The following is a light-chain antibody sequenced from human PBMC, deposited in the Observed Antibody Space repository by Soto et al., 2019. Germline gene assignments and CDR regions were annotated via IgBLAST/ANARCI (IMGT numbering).Light chain of an antibody. CDR3: QQYGSSGT. CDR1: QSVSSN. J-gene: IGKJ1*01. CDR2: GAS. Sequence: EIVMTQSPATLSVSPGERVNLSCRASQSVSSNLAWYKQKPGQAPRLLIYGASNRATGIPDRFSGSGSVTDFTLTISRLEPEDFAVYYCQQYGSSGTFGQGTKVDIK. V-gene: IGKV3-20*01.